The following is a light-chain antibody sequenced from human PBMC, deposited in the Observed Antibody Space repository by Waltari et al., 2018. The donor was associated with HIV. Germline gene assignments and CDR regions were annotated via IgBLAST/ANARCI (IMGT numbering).Light chain of an antibody. CDR1: QDIRNF. V-gene: IGKV1-16*02. Sequence: DIQMTQSPSSLSASVGGRVTITCRASQDIRNFLAWFQQKPGKAPQSLIYAASSLQSGVPSNFSGSGSGTDFTLTISSLQPEDFATYYCQQYNSYPFTFGPVTKVDIK. J-gene: IGKJ3*01. CDR2: AAS. CDR3: QQYNSYPFT.